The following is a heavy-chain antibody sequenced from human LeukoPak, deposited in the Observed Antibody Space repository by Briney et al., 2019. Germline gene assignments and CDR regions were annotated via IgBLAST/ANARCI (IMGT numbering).Heavy chain of an antibody. CDR2: IRYDGSNK. D-gene: IGHD3-10*01. J-gene: IGHJ4*02. CDR3: AKGSVRAGYYGSGQFYYFDY. V-gene: IGHV3-30*02. CDR1: GFTFSSYG. Sequence: PGGSLRLSCAASGFTFSSYGMHWVRQAPGKGLEWVAFIRYDGSNKYYADSVKGRFTISRDNSKSTLYLQMNSLRAEDTAVYYCAKGSVRAGYYGSGQFYYFDYWGQGTLVTVSS.